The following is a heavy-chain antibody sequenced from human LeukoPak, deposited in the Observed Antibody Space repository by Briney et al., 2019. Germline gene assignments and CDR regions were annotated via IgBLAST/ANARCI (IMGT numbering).Heavy chain of an antibody. Sequence: ASVTVSCKASGYTFTSYAMHWVRQAPGQRLEGMGWINAGNGNTKYSQKFQGRVTITRDTSASTAYMELSSLRSEDTAVYYCASDYYDSSGYYAFDYWGQGTLVTVSS. CDR1: GYTFTSYA. V-gene: IGHV1-3*01. J-gene: IGHJ4*02. CDR2: INAGNGNT. CDR3: ASDYYDSSGYYAFDY. D-gene: IGHD3-22*01.